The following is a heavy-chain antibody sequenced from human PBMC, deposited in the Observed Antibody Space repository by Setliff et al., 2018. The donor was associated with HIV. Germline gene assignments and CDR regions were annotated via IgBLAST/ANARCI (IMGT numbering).Heavy chain of an antibody. CDR1: GYTFSNYD. V-gene: IGHV1-8*02. CDR2: MNPNSGNT. Sequence: ASVKVSCKASGYTFSNYDINWVRQATGQGLECLGWMNPNSGNTGYAQKFQGRATMTRNTSISTAYMQLSSLRSEDTAVYFCARAPRGVGSSSHFDYWGRGTLVTVSS. J-gene: IGHJ4*02. CDR3: ARAPRGVGSSSHFDY. D-gene: IGHD2-2*01.